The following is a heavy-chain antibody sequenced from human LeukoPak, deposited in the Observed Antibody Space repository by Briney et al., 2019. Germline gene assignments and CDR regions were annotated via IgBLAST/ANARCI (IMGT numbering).Heavy chain of an antibody. J-gene: IGHJ4*02. CDR2: INWNGGST. CDR3: ARDHSSSWAIDY. Sequence: RAGGSLRLSCAASGFTFDDYGMSWVRQAPGKGLEWVSGINWNGGSTGYADSVKGRFTISRDNAKNSLYLQMNSLSAEDTALYYCARDHSSSWAIDYCGQGTLVTVSS. CDR1: GFTFDDYG. D-gene: IGHD6-13*01. V-gene: IGHV3-20*04.